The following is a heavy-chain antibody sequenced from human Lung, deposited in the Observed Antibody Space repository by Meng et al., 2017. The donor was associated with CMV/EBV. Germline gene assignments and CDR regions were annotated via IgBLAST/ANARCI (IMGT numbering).Heavy chain of an antibody. V-gene: IGHV4-59*02. CDR3: SRVPYASENYCQGPPRYFDL. CDR1: GASVRGPY. CDR2: TYFVGDT. Sequence: LXCTVSGASVRGPYWAWIRQSPLKGLEWLGSTYFVGDTKYNPSLKSRITISLDTSQDLVHLTLASVTTADTGIYYFSRVPYASENYCQGPPRYFDLWXRGTLVTVSS. J-gene: IGHJ2*01. D-gene: IGHD2-2*01.